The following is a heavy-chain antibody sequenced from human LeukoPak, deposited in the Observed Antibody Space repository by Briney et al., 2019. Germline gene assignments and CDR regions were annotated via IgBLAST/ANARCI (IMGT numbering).Heavy chain of an antibody. D-gene: IGHD4-11*01. Sequence: GGSLRLSCAASGFTFTNYEMNWVRQAPGKGLEWVSSISSSSSYIYYADSVKGRFTISRDNAKNSLYLQMNSLRAEDTAVYYCARGRRLHLDYWGQGTLVTVSS. V-gene: IGHV3-21*01. J-gene: IGHJ4*02. CDR2: ISSSSSYI. CDR1: GFTFTNYE. CDR3: ARGRRLHLDY.